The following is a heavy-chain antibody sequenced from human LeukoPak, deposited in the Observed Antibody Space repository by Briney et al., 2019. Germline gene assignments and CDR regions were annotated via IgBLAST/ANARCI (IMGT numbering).Heavy chain of an antibody. CDR1: GFTFSSYA. Sequence: GGSLRLSCAASGFTFSSYAMSWVRQAPGRGLEWVSAISGSGGSTYYADSVKGRFTISRDNSKNTLYLQMNSLRAEDTAVYYCAKDLNRVITGSFDYWGQGTLVTVSS. CDR3: AKDLNRVITGSFDY. V-gene: IGHV3-23*01. D-gene: IGHD3-16*01. J-gene: IGHJ4*02. CDR2: ISGSGGST.